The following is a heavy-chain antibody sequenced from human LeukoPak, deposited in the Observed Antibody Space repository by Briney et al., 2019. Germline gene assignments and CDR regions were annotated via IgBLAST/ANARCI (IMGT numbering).Heavy chain of an antibody. CDR3: ASYPIYSSSPPFDY. Sequence: ASVKVSCKASGYTFTGQDMHWVRQAPGQGLEWMGWINPNTGGTKYAQRLQGRVTMTRDTTISTAYMELSRLTSDDTAVYYCASYPIYSSSPPFDYWGQGTLVTVSS. V-gene: IGHV1-2*02. CDR2: INPNTGGT. CDR1: GYTFTGQD. D-gene: IGHD6-6*01. J-gene: IGHJ4*02.